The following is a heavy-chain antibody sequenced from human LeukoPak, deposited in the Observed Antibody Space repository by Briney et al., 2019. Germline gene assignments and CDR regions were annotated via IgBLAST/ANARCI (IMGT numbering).Heavy chain of an antibody. J-gene: IGHJ4*02. V-gene: IGHV3-21*01. CDR2: ISTSSSYI. CDR3: AKDQSIAARFFHY. Sequence: GGSLRLSCAASGFTFSSYSMNWVRQAPGKGLEWVSSISTSSSYIYSADSVKGRFTISRDNAKNSLYLQMNSLRAEDTAVYYCAKDQSIAARFFHYWGQGTLVTVSS. CDR1: GFTFSSYS. D-gene: IGHD6-6*01.